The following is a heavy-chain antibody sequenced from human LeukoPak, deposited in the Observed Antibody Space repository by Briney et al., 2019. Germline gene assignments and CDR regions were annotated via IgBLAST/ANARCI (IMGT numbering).Heavy chain of an antibody. CDR1: GGSISSYY. J-gene: IGHJ4*02. V-gene: IGHV4-59*01. Sequence: SETLSLTCTVSGGSISSYYWSWIRPPPGKGLEWIGYIYYSGSTNYNPSLKSRVTISVDTSKNQFSLKLSSVTAADTAVYYCARGKRLAHFDYWGQGTLVTVSS. D-gene: IGHD6-25*01. CDR3: ARGKRLAHFDY. CDR2: IYYSGST.